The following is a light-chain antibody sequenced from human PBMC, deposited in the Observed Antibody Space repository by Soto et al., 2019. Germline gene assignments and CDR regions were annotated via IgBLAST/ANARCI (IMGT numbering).Light chain of an antibody. CDR1: QSVSSY. CDR3: QQRGNWPLT. J-gene: IGKJ1*01. CDR2: DAS. V-gene: IGKV3-11*01. Sequence: EIVLTQSPATLSLSPGERATLSCRASQSVSSYFAWYQQKPGQAPRLLIYDASNRATGIQARFSGSGSGTDFTLTISSLEPEDFAVYYCQQRGNWPLTFGQGPKVEIK.